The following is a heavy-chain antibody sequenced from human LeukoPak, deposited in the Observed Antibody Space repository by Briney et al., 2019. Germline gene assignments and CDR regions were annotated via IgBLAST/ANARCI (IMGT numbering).Heavy chain of an antibody. CDR1: GFTFSDYY. J-gene: IGHJ5*02. D-gene: IGHD2-21*02. CDR3: ARDRSAYCGGDCPFDP. Sequence: GGSLRLSCAASGFTFSDYYMSWIRQAPGKGQEWVSYISSSGNTIYYADSVKGRFTISRDNAKNSLYLQMNSLRAEDTGVYYCARDRSAYCGGDCPFDPWGQGTLVTVSS. CDR2: ISSSGNTI. V-gene: IGHV3-11*01.